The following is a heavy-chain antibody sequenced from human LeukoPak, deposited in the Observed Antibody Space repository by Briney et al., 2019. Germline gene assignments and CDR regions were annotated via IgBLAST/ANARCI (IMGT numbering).Heavy chain of an antibody. CDR1: GSTFSSYW. J-gene: IGHJ6*04. CDR2: INSDGSST. V-gene: IGHV3-74*01. D-gene: IGHD2-15*01. CDR3: ARDPYHYCSGGSCYSDSFSYYGMDV. Sequence: PGGSLRLSCAASGSTFSSYWMHWVRQAPGKGLVWVSRINSDGSSTSYADSVKGRFTISRDNAKNTLYLQMNSLRAEDTAVYYCARDPYHYCSGGSCYSDSFSYYGMDVWGKGTTVTVSS.